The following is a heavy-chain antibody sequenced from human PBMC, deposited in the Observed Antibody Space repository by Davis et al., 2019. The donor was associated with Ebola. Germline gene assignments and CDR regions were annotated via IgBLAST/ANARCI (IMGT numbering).Heavy chain of an antibody. CDR1: GYTFTTYH. V-gene: IGHV1-46*01. Sequence: ASVKVSCKASGYTFTTYHVHWVRQAPGQGLEWMGLLRADGVNTEYARRFQGRVTMTRDTSSSTAYMELSSLRSEDTAVYYCAREYDDWYYFDYWGQGTLVTVS. J-gene: IGHJ4*02. CDR3: AREYDDWYYFDY. D-gene: IGHD3-3*01. CDR2: LRADGVNT.